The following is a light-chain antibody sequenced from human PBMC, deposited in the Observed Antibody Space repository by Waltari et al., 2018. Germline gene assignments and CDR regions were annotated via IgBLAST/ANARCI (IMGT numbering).Light chain of an antibody. V-gene: IGKV1-5*03. Sequence: IQMTHSPSPLPASVGDKVIISCRASQTIGLSLAWYQQRPGTAPALLIYKTSTLQGGVPSRFSGSGSGTEFTLTISSLQPDDVATYYCQQYRDYLGTFGQGTKLEV. CDR3: QQYRDYLGT. CDR1: QTIGLS. CDR2: KTS. J-gene: IGKJ1*01.